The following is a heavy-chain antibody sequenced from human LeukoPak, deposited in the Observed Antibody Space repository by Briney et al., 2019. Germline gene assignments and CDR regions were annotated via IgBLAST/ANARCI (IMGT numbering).Heavy chain of an antibody. CDR1: GFTFSSYG. CDR3: AKDQAMGLFDY. V-gene: IGHV3-30*18. CDR2: ISYDGTNK. D-gene: IGHD5-24*01. Sequence: GGSLRLSCAASGFTFSSYGMHWVRQAPGKGLEWVAVISYDGTNKYYADSVKGRFTISRDNSKNTLYLQMNSLRAEDTAVYYCAKDQAMGLFDYWGQGTLVTVSS. J-gene: IGHJ4*02.